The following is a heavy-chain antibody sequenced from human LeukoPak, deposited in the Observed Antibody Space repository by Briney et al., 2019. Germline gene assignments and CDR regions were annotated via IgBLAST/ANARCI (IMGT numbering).Heavy chain of an antibody. V-gene: IGHV3-48*01. CDR3: ARPGITAFDI. CDR1: GFTLSSHN. CDR2: ISSSGSVT. D-gene: IGHD3-10*01. Sequence: GGSLRLSCVASGFTLSSHNINWVRQAPGKGLEWVSHISSSGSVTYYGDSVKGRITISRDNAKNSVSLYMNSLRAEDSAVYYCARPGITAFDIWGQGTMVAVSS. J-gene: IGHJ3*02.